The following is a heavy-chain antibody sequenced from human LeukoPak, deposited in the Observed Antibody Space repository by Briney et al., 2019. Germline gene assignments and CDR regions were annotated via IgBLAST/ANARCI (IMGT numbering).Heavy chain of an antibody. CDR3: VGGFGWLPDY. Sequence: GGSLRLSCAASGFTLSSLWKNWVRDSPGKGLEWVAIIKKDGSEKYYVDSAKGRFTISRDNAKNSLYLQMNSLRAEDTGVYYCVGGFGWLPDYWGQGTLVTVSS. D-gene: IGHD5-12*01. V-gene: IGHV3-7*04. CDR1: GFTLSSLW. J-gene: IGHJ4*02. CDR2: IKKDGSEK.